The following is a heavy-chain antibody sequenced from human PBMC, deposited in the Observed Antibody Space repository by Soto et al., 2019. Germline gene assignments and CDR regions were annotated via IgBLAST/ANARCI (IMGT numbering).Heavy chain of an antibody. V-gene: IGHV3-23*01. J-gene: IGHJ4*02. CDR1: GFTFSSYA. CDR2: ISGSGGST. CDR3: AKASYDILTGYYSN. Sequence: GGSLRLSCAASGFTFSSYAMSWVRQAPGKGLEWVSAISGSGGSTYYADSVKGRFTISRDKSKNTLYLQMNSLRAEDTAVYYCAKASYDILTGYYSNWGQGTLVTVSS. D-gene: IGHD3-9*01.